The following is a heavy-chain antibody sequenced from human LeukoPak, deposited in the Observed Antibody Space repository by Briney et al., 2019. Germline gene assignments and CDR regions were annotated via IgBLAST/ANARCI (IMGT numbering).Heavy chain of an antibody. Sequence: PGGALRLSWAASGXTFSSYAMHWVRQAPGKGLEWVAVISYDGSNKYYADSVKGRFTISRDNSKNTLYLQMNSLRAEDTAVYYCARESGEYSSSLKESSWYPIYHYWGQGTLVTVSS. J-gene: IGHJ4*02. CDR3: ARESGEYSSSLKESSWYPIYHY. CDR2: ISYDGSNK. D-gene: IGHD6-13*01. CDR1: GXTFSSYA. V-gene: IGHV3-30-3*01.